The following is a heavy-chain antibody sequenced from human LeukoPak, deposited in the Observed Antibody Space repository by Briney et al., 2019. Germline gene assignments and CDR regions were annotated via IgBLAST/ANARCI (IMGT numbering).Heavy chain of an antibody. CDR2: ISPYNGNT. Sequence: ASVKVSCRASGYXFTSNGINWVRQAPGQGLEWMGWISPYNGNTKYAQKVQARVTMTTDTSASTAYMELRSLRTGDTAVYYCARGTSGSYHSNWGQGTLVTVSS. CDR3: ARGTSGSYHSN. D-gene: IGHD1-26*01. J-gene: IGHJ4*02. V-gene: IGHV1-18*01. CDR1: GYXFTSNG.